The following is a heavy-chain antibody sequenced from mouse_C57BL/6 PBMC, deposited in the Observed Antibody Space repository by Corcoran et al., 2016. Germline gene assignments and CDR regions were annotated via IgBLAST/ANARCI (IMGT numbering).Heavy chain of an antibody. CDR3: ARDSNWETSMDY. V-gene: IGHV3-6*01. CDR1: GYSITSGYY. CDR2: ISYDGSN. Sequence: DVQLQVSGPGLVKPSQSLSLPCSVTGYSITSGYYWNWIRQFPGNKLEWIGYISYDGSNNYNPSLKNRISIPRDTSKNQFFLKLNSVTTEDTATYYCARDSNWETSMDYWGQGTSVTVSS. J-gene: IGHJ4*01. D-gene: IGHD4-1*01.